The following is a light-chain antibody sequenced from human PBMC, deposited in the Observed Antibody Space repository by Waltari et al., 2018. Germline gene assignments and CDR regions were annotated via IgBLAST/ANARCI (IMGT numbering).Light chain of an antibody. J-gene: IGLJ2*01. CDR2: EVN. CDR3: SSYSGSNNLGV. CDR1: SSDVGGYNY. Sequence: QSALTQPPSASGSPGQSVTISCTGTSSDVGGYNYVSWYQQHPGKAPKLIISEVNKRPSGGPDRFPGSKSGNTASLTVSGLQADDEADYYCSSYSGSNNLGVFGGGTKLTVL. V-gene: IGLV2-8*01.